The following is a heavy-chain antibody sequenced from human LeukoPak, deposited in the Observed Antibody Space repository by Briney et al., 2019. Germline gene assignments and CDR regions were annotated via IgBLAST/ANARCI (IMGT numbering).Heavy chain of an antibody. J-gene: IGHJ4*02. CDR3: ARVGCSGGSWYNYLDY. D-gene: IGHD2-15*01. V-gene: IGHV4-34*01. Sequence: SETLSLTCAVYGGSFSGYYWSWFRQPPGKGREWFGAINHSGSTNYNPSLKSRVTISVDTSKNQFPLKLSSVTAADTAVYYCARVGCSGGSWYNYLDYWGQGTLVTVSS. CDR2: INHSGST. CDR1: GGSFSGYY.